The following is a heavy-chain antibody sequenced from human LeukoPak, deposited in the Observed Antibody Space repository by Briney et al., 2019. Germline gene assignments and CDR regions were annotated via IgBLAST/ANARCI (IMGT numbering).Heavy chain of an antibody. CDR3: ARGYYDTLTGDYYFGY. J-gene: IGHJ4*02. CDR1: GFTFSSYA. CDR2: ISGSGAST. Sequence: GGSLRLSCAASGFTFSSYAMHWVRQAPGKGLEWVSAISGSGASTYYADSVKGRFTISRDNSKNTLYLQMNSLRAEDTAVYYCARGYYDTLTGDYYFGYWGQGTLVTVSS. D-gene: IGHD3-9*01. V-gene: IGHV3-23*01.